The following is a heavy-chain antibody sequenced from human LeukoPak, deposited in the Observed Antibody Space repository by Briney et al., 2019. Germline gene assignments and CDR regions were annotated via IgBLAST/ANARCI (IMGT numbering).Heavy chain of an antibody. J-gene: IGHJ4*02. D-gene: IGHD2-8*01. CDR1: GGSISNTNW. V-gene: IGHV4-4*02. CDR2: ISLSGLT. Sequence: SVTLSLTCGVPGGSISNTNWWSWVRQPPGQGLEWIGEISLSGLTNYNPSLKSRVTVLLDKSKNHLSLNLTSVTAADTAVYYCSRENGAFSPFGYWGQGTLVTAPS. CDR3: SRENGAFSPFGY.